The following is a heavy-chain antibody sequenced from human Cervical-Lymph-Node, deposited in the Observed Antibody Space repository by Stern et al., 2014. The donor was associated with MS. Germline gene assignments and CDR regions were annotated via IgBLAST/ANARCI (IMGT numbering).Heavy chain of an antibody. J-gene: IGHJ6*02. V-gene: IGHV4-59*08. CDR3: ARQSRHVYNSRYFYVMDV. CDR1: GGSISSFY. Sequence: QVQLVQSGPGLVKPSETLSLTCTVSGGSISSFYWSWIRQPPGTGLEWIGDIYYSGSTNYNTSLKSRPPISEDPPQNKISLKLSSVTAADTAVYYCARQSRHVYNSRYFYVMDVWGQGTTVTVSS. D-gene: IGHD5-24*01. CDR2: IYYSGST.